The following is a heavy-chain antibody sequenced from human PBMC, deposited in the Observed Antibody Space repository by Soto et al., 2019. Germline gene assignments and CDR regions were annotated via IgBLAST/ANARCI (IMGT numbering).Heavy chain of an antibody. D-gene: IGHD6-13*01. CDR3: GAGRYFSDY. CDR1: GFTFSSYG. CDR2: ISYEGSDK. V-gene: IGHV3-30*03. Sequence: QVQLVESGGGVVQPGRSLRLSCAASGFTFSSYGMHWVRQAPGKGLEWVALISYEGSDKYYADSVKGRFTISRDNSKNTLYLQMNSLRVEDTAVYYCGAGRYFSDYWGQGTLVTVSS. J-gene: IGHJ4*02.